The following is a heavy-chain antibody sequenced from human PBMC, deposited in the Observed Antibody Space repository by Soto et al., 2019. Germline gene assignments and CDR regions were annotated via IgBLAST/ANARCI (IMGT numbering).Heavy chain of an antibody. Sequence: QVQLVESGGGVVQPGRSLRLSCAASGFTFSSYGMHWVRQAPGKGLEWVAVIWYDGSNKYYADSVKGRFTISRDNSKNTLYLQMNSLRAEDTAVYYCARTHVETAMVHYGMDVWGQGTTVTVSS. CDR3: ARTHVETAMVHYGMDV. CDR1: GFTFSSYG. J-gene: IGHJ6*02. D-gene: IGHD5-18*01. V-gene: IGHV3-33*01. CDR2: IWYDGSNK.